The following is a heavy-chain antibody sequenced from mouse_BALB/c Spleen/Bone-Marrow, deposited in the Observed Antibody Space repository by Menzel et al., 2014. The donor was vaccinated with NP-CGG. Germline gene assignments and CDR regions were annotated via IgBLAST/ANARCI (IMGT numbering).Heavy chain of an antibody. V-gene: IGHV5-2*03. Sequence: EVKLVESGGGLVQPGESLKLSCESNEYEFPSHDMSWVRKTPEKRLELVAAINSDGGSTYYPDTMGRRFIISRDNSKKTLYLQMSSLRSEDTAFYYCARHGDYYGSSLFAYWGQGTLVTVSA. CDR3: ARHGDYYGSSLFAY. J-gene: IGHJ3*01. D-gene: IGHD1-1*01. CDR2: INSDGGST. CDR1: EYEFPSHD.